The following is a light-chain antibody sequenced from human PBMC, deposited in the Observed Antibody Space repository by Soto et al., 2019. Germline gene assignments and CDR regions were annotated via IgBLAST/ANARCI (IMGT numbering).Light chain of an antibody. CDR1: QSISSY. CDR2: AAS. CDR3: QHSYSTPPT. V-gene: IGKV1-39*01. J-gene: IGKJ1*01. Sequence: DIQMTQSPSSLSASVGDRVTITCRASQSISSYLNWYQQKPGKAPKLMIYAASSLQSGFPSRFSGSGSGTDFTLTISSLQPEDFASYYCQHSYSTPPTFGHGTKVEIK.